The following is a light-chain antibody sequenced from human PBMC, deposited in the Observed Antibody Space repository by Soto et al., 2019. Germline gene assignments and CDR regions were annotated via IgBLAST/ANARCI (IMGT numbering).Light chain of an antibody. J-gene: IGLJ1*01. Sequence: QSVLAQPPSASGSPGQSVTISCTGTSSDVGGYNYVSWYQQHPGKAPKLIIYEVSKRPSGVPDRFSGSKSGNTASLTVSGLQAEDEADYYCSSYAGSNNLRYVFGTGTKVTVL. CDR3: SSYAGSNNLRYV. V-gene: IGLV2-8*01. CDR2: EVS. CDR1: SSDVGGYNY.